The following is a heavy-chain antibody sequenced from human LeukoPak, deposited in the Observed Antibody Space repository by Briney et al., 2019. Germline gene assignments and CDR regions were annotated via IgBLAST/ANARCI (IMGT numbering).Heavy chain of an antibody. D-gene: IGHD6-19*01. Sequence: GGSLRLSCAASGFTFSSYAMSWVRQAPGKGLEWVANMNQDGSTKQYVDSVKGRFTISRDNAKNSLHLLMNSLRAEDTAVYYCTREYSSGWYDYWGQGTLVTVSS. CDR1: GFTFSSYA. J-gene: IGHJ4*02. CDR3: TREYSSGWYDY. V-gene: IGHV3-7*03. CDR2: MNQDGSTK.